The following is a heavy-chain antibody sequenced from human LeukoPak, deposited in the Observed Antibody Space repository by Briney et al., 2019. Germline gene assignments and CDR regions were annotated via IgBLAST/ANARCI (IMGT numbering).Heavy chain of an antibody. J-gene: IGHJ4*02. D-gene: IGHD3-22*01. V-gene: IGHV3-23*01. Sequence: GGSLRLSCAASGFTFSSYAMSWVRQAPGKGLEWVSAISGSGGSTYYADSVKGRFTISRDNSKNTLYLQMDSLRAEDTAVYYCAEDLFLGLYDSSGYYVRARNAFDYWGQGTLVTVSS. CDR2: ISGSGGST. CDR1: GFTFSSYA. CDR3: AEDLFLGLYDSSGYYVRARNAFDY.